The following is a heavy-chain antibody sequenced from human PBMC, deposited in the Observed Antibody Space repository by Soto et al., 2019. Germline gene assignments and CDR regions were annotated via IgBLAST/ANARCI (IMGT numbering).Heavy chain of an antibody. CDR3: ARDKWDGYTYGVFDY. CDR2: IHYSGST. Sequence: QVQLQESGPGLVKPSETPSLTCTVSGGSVSSGHYYWTWIRQPPGKGLEWIGYIHYSGSTNYNPSLKSRVTMSVDTSKNQFSLRLSSVTAADTAVYYCARDKWDGYTYGVFDYWGQGTLVTVSS. CDR1: GGSVSSGHYY. J-gene: IGHJ4*02. V-gene: IGHV4-61*01. D-gene: IGHD5-18*01.